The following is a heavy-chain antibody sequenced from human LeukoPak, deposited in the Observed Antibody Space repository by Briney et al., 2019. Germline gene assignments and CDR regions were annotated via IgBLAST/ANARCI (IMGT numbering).Heavy chain of an antibody. D-gene: IGHD1/OR15-1a*01. V-gene: IGHV4-30-4*01. CDR2: IYYSGST. CDR1: GGSISSDNYQ. CDR3: ARDRTGVLDI. Sequence: SETLSLTCTVSGGSISSDNYQWSWIRQPPGKGLEWIGYIYYSGSTYYNPSLKSRVTISVDTSKNQFSLKLSSVTAADTAVYYCARDRTGVLDIWGQGTMVTVSS. J-gene: IGHJ3*02.